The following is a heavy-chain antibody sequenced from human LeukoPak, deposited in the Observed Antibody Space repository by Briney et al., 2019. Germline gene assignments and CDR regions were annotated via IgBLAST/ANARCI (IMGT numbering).Heavy chain of an antibody. CDR3: AGGQGYSSSWYISSGYYGMDV. Sequence: GASMKVSCKASGYTFTSYDINWVRQATGQGLEWMGWMNPNSGNTGYAQKFRGRVTMTRNTSISTAYMELSSLRSEDTAVYYCAGGQGYSSSWYISSGYYGMDVWGQGTTVTVS. V-gene: IGHV1-8*01. D-gene: IGHD6-13*01. J-gene: IGHJ6*02. CDR1: GYTFTSYD. CDR2: MNPNSGNT.